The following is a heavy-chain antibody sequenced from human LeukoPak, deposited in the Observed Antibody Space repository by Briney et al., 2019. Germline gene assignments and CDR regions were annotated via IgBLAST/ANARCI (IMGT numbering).Heavy chain of an antibody. D-gene: IGHD3-22*01. CDR3: ARPSSSGYYGY. J-gene: IGHJ4*02. CDR2: IKQDGSEK. Sequence: GGSLRLSCAASGFTVSSNYMSWVRQAPGKGLEWVANIKQDGSEKYYVDSVKGRFTISRDNAKNSLYLQMNSLRAEDTAVYYCARPSSSGYYGYWGQGTLVTVSS. V-gene: IGHV3-7*01. CDR1: GFTVSSNY.